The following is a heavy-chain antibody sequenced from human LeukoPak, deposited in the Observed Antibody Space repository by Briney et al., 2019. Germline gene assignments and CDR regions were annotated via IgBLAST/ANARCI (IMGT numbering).Heavy chain of an antibody. D-gene: IGHD3-10*01. CDR1: GGTFSSYA. J-gene: IGHJ5*02. V-gene: IGHV1-2*02. Sequence: ASVKVSCKASGGTFSSYAISWVRQAPGHGLEWMGWIDPKSGVTNYAQKFQGRVTMTSDSSINTAFMDLSRLTYDDSAVYFCGRGQASFAPWGQGTLVTVSS. CDR2: IDPKSGVT. CDR3: GRGQASFAP.